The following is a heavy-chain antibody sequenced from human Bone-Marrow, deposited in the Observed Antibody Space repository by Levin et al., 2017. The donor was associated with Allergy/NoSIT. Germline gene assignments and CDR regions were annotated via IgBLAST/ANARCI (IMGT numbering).Heavy chain of an antibody. CDR2: ISGSGGST. V-gene: IGHV3-23*01. D-gene: IGHD3-3*01. Sequence: GESLKISCAASGFTFSSYAMSWVRQAPGKGLEWVSAISGSGGSTYYADSVKGRFTISRDNSKNTLYLQMNSLRAEDTAVYYCAKGCTSCYDFWSGYYVPSPYYYYGMDVWGQGTTVTVSS. CDR1: GFTFSSYA. CDR3: AKGCTSCYDFWSGYYVPSPYYYYGMDV. J-gene: IGHJ6*02.